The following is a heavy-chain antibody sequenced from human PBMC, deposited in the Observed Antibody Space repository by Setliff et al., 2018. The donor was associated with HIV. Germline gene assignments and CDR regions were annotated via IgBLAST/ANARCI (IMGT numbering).Heavy chain of an antibody. J-gene: IGHJ4*02. V-gene: IGHV4-59*01. D-gene: IGHD1-26*01. CDR1: GDSIRNDY. Sequence: PSETLSLTCTVSGDSIRNDYWTWIRQSPEKGLEWIAYISYTGGTNYNPSLKSRVTLSLDASKNQISLKLRSVIAADTAVYYCARDNYRHSSYFDNWGQGKLVTVSS. CDR3: ARDNYRHSSYFDN. CDR2: ISYTGGT.